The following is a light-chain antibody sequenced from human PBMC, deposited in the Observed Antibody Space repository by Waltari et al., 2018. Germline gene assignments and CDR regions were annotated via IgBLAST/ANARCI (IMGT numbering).Light chain of an antibody. Sequence: QSVLTQPPSVSGAPGQRVTISCTGSRSNIGSTYYVHWYQQLPGTAPKLLIYGNTNRPSGVPDRFSGSKSGTSASLAITGLQAEDEADYYCQSYDSSLSGDVVFGGGTKLTVL. CDR1: RSNIGSTYY. CDR3: QSYDSSLSGDVV. CDR2: GNT. J-gene: IGLJ2*01. V-gene: IGLV1-40*01.